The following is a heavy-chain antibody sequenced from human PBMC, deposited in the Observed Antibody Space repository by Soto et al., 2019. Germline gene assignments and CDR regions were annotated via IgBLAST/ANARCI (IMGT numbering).Heavy chain of an antibody. Sequence: SETLSLTCTVSGGSISSGGYYWSWIRQHPGKGLEWIGYIYYSGSTYYNPSLKSRVTISVDTSKNQFSLKLSSVTAADTAVYYCARGGCGGDCYPLVLDYWGQGTLVTVSS. J-gene: IGHJ4*02. D-gene: IGHD2-21*02. V-gene: IGHV4-31*03. CDR3: ARGGCGGDCYPLVLDY. CDR1: GGSISSGGYY. CDR2: IYYSGST.